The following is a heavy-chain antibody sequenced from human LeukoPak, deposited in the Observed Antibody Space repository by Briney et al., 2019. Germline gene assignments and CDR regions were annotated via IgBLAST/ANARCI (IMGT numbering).Heavy chain of an antibody. Sequence: GGSLRLSCAASGFTFSSYAMHWVRQAPGKGLEWVAVISYDGSNKYDADSVKGRFTISRDNSKNTLYLQMNSLRAADTAVYYCAREGVVVAAAGEYYFDYWGQGTLVTVSS. V-gene: IGHV3-30-3*01. J-gene: IGHJ4*02. CDR3: AREGVVVAAAGEYYFDY. D-gene: IGHD6-13*01. CDR2: ISYDGSNK. CDR1: GFTFSSYA.